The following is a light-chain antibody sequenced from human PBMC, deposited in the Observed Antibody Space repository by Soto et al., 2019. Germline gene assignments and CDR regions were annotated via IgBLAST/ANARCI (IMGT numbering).Light chain of an antibody. CDR2: NSN. V-gene: IGKV3-20*01. J-gene: IGKJ1*01. CDR3: QQYRDLAQT. CDR1: QSGRSNY. Sequence: EIVWTQSPGTLSLSPGERATLSCRARQSGRSNYLAWYQQKPGRAPRLFIYNSNTRATGVPDRLSARGSGTDFTLTISRLEPEDFALYYSQQYRDLAQTFGQGTKVEMK.